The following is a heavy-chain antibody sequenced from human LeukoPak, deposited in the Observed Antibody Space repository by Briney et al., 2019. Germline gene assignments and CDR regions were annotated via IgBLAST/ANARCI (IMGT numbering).Heavy chain of an antibody. CDR1: GFTFNTFG. D-gene: IGHD3-16*01. Sequence: GGSLRLSCAASGFTFNTFGMNWVRQAPGKGLEWMAYIWYDGSGKDHIDSVKGRFTISRDNPRNTLYLQMDSLRAEDTAVYYCARAALYADYAYGLDVWGQGTTVTVSS. V-gene: IGHV3-33*01. CDR2: IWYDGSGK. CDR3: ARAALYADYAYGLDV. J-gene: IGHJ6*02.